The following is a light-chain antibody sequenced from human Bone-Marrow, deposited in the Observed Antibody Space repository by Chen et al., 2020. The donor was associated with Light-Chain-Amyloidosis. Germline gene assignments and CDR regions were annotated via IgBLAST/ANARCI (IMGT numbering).Light chain of an antibody. V-gene: IGKV1-33*01. CDR2: DDS. CDR1: QDIITS. Sequence: DIQMTQSPSSLSASVGDRVIISCQATQDIITSLNWFQLKPGKAPKRLIYDDSNLQTGVPSRFTGSGSGTHFTLASSSLHPDDIATSYCHQYENLPFTFVPGTKVEMK. CDR3: HQYENLPFT. J-gene: IGKJ3*01.